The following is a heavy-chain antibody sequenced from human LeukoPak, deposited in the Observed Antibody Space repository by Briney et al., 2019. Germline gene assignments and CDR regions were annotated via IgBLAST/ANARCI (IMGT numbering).Heavy chain of an antibody. J-gene: IGHJ4*02. Sequence: GASVKVSCKASGYTFTSYAMHWVRQAPGQRLEWMGWINAGNGNTKYSQKFQGRVTITRDTSASTAYMELSSLRSEDTAVYYCARDLAIWFGELAFDYWGQGTLVTVSS. V-gene: IGHV1-3*01. CDR1: GYTFTSYA. D-gene: IGHD3-10*01. CDR2: INAGNGNT. CDR3: ARDLAIWFGELAFDY.